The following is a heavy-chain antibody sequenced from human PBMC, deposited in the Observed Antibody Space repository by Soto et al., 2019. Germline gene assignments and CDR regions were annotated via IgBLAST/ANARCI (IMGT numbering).Heavy chain of an antibody. D-gene: IGHD3-22*01. V-gene: IGHV1-69*13. J-gene: IGHJ4*02. CDR2: IIPILGTA. Sequence: ASVKVSCKASGGTFSSYAISWVRQAPGQGLEWMGGIIPILGTANYAQKFQGRVTITADESTSTAYMELSSPRSEDTAVYYCARVSSSGYLDYWGQGTLVTVSS. CDR1: GGTFSSYA. CDR3: ARVSSSGYLDY.